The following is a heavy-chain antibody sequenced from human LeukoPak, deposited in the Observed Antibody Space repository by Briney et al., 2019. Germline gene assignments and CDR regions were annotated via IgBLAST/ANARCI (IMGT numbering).Heavy chain of an antibody. CDR2: ISGYNGDT. J-gene: IGHJ4*02. CDR1: GYTVTNFG. CDR3: VRDRGDSSGWIFFDY. Sequence: GASVKVPCKASGYTVTNFGFSWVRQAPGQGLEWMGWISGYNGDTDYAQKFQGRVTMTTDTSTSTAYMELRSLRSDDTAVYYCVRDRGDSSGWIFFDYWGQGTLVTVSS. V-gene: IGHV1-18*04. D-gene: IGHD6-19*01.